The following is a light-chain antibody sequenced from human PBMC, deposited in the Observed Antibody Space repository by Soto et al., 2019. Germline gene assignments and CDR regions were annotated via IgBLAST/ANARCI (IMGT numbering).Light chain of an antibody. J-gene: IGLJ1*01. V-gene: IGLV2-11*01. CDR1: SNDVGAYNY. CDR2: DVT. Sequence: QSALTQPRSVSGSPGQSVTISCTGTSNDVGAYNYVSWYQQHPGRAPKLIIYDVTRRPSGIPDRFSGSKSGNTASLTISGLQAEDEAEYYCCSYVGRSTSYVFGTGTKVTVL. CDR3: CSYVGRSTSYV.